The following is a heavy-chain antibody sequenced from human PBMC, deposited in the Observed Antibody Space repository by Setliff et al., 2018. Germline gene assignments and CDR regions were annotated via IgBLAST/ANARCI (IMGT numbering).Heavy chain of an antibody. V-gene: IGHV4-61*10. J-gene: IGHJ4*02. CDR1: GDSVSTGINY. CDR3: ARSLGSGSYYGSRPFHSDY. Sequence: SETLSLTCTVSGDSVSTGINYWSWIRQPAGKGLEWIGHIDRSGNTNFNPSLKSRVTISGDRSKNQFSLELSSVTAADTAVYYCARSLGSGSYYGSRPFHSDYWGQGILVTVSS. D-gene: IGHD3-10*01. CDR2: IDRSGNT.